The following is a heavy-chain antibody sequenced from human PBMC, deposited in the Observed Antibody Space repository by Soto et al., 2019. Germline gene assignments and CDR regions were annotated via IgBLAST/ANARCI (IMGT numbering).Heavy chain of an antibody. V-gene: IGHV3-23*01. CDR3: AKYYYDSSGFDS. CDR2: ISGSGGRT. D-gene: IGHD3-22*01. Sequence: AGGSLRLSCAASGFTFSTYAMSWVRQAPGKGLEWVSGISGSGGRTYYADSVKGRFTISRDNSRNTLNLQMNSLRAEDTAVYYCAKYYYDSSGFDSWGQGTLVTVSS. CDR1: GFTFSTYA. J-gene: IGHJ4*02.